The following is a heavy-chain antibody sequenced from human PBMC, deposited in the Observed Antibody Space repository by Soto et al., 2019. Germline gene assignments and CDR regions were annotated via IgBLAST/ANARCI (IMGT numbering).Heavy chain of an antibody. D-gene: IGHD4-17*01. Sequence: SGPTLVNPTQTLTLTCTLSGFSLSTSGVGVGWIRQSPGKALEWLAVIYWDDVKHYSPSLERRLTITKDTSESEVVLTMTNIDPVDTATYYCARKGSGDYALDYWGQGILVTVSS. CDR2: IYWDDVK. J-gene: IGHJ4*02. CDR3: ARKGSGDYALDY. V-gene: IGHV2-5*02. CDR1: GFSLSTSGVG.